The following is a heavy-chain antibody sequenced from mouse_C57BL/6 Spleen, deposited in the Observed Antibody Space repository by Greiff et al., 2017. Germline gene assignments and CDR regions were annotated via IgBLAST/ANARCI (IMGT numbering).Heavy chain of an antibody. CDR2: IHPNSGST. J-gene: IGHJ1*03. CDR1: GYTFTSYW. V-gene: IGHV1-64*01. Sequence: QVQLQQSGAELVKPGASVKLSCKASGYTFTSYWMHWVKQRPGQGLEWIGMIHPNSGSTNYNEKFKSKATLTVDKSSSTAYMQLSSLTSEDSAVYYCARGSGTSPLLYWYFDVWGTGTTVTVSS. CDR3: ARGSGTSPLLYWYFDV. D-gene: IGHD4-1*01.